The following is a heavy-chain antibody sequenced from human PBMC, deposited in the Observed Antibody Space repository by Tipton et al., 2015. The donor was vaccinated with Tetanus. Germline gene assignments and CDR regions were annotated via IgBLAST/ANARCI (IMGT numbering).Heavy chain of an antibody. D-gene: IGHD1-26*01. CDR1: GYSFTSYW. Sequence: QLAQSGAEVKKPGESLKISCKGSGYSFTSYWIGWVHQMPGKGLEWMGIIYPGDSDTRYSPSFQGQVTISADKSISTAYLQWSSLKASDTAMYYWARHRGAYSGSSDGWFDPWGQGTLVTVSS. CDR3: ARHRGAYSGSSDGWFDP. J-gene: IGHJ5*02. V-gene: IGHV5-51*07. CDR2: IYPGDSDT.